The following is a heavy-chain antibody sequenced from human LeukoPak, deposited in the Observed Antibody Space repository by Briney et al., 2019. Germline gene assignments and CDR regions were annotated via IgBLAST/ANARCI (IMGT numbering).Heavy chain of an antibody. Sequence: SETLSLTCTVSGGSISSSSYYWSWIRQPPGKGLEWIGSIYYSGSTYYNPSLKSRVTISVDTSKNQFSLKLSSVTAADTAVYYCASEGDIVVVVAATRDKMGAFDIWGQGTMVTVSS. CDR1: GGSISSSSYY. J-gene: IGHJ3*02. CDR2: IYYSGST. D-gene: IGHD2-15*01. V-gene: IGHV4-39*01. CDR3: ASEGDIVVVVAATRDKMGAFDI.